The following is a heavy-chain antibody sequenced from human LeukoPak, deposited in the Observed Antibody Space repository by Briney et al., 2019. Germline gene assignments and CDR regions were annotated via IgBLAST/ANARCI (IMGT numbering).Heavy chain of an antibody. Sequence: PGGSLRLSCKASGFTFSSYAMSWVRQAPGKGLECVSTISGSGGSTYYADSVKGRFTISRDKSNNTLYLQMNSLGAEDTAVYYCAKNVSPFDYWGQGTLVTVSS. CDR2: ISGSGGST. CDR3: AKNVSPFDY. CDR1: GFTFSSYA. V-gene: IGHV3-23*01. D-gene: IGHD3-10*02. J-gene: IGHJ4*02.